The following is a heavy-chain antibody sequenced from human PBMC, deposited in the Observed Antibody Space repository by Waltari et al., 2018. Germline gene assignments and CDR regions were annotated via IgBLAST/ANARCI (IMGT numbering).Heavy chain of an antibody. Sequence: QVQLQQWGAGLLKPSETLSLTCTVYGGSFSGYYWSWIRQPPGKGLGWIGEINHSGSTNHNPSLKSRVTISVDTSKNQFSLKLSSVTAADTAVYYCARGLRDIGTRGYYYYYYGMDVWGQGTTVTVSS. CDR1: GGSFSGYY. V-gene: IGHV4-34*01. D-gene: IGHD5-12*01. CDR3: ARGLRDIGTRGYYYYYYGMDV. J-gene: IGHJ6*02. CDR2: INHSGST.